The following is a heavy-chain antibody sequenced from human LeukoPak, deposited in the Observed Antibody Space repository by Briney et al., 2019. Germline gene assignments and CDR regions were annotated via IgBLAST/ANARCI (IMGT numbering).Heavy chain of an antibody. V-gene: IGHV3-23*01. Sequence: GGSLKLSCAASGFTFSSYAMSWVRQAPGKGLEWVSAISGSGGSTYYADSVKGRFTISRDNAKNSLYLQMNSLRAEDTAVYYCARDRYNWNYGPFDYWGQGTLVTVSS. J-gene: IGHJ4*02. CDR2: ISGSGGST. CDR1: GFTFSSYA. CDR3: ARDRYNWNYGPFDY. D-gene: IGHD1-7*01.